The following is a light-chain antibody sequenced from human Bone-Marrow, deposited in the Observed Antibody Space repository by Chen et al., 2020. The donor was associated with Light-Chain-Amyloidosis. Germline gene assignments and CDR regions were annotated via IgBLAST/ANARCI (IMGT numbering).Light chain of an antibody. Sequence: QSALTQPASVSGSPGQSTTISCTGTSSDVGGDNHGSWYQQHPDKAPKLMIYEVTNRPSWVPDRFSGSKSDNTASLTISGLQTEDEADYFCSSYTITNTLVFGSGTRVTVL. CDR2: EVT. V-gene: IGLV2-14*01. CDR3: SSYTITNTLV. J-gene: IGLJ1*01. CDR1: SSDVGGDNH.